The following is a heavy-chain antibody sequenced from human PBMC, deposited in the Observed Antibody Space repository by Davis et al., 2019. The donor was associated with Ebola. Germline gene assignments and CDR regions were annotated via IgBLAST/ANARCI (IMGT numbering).Heavy chain of an antibody. CDR2: ISSSSSYI. V-gene: IGHV3-21*01. D-gene: IGHD5-18*01. CDR3: ARVSWIQLWLLDY. CDR1: GFTFSSYS. J-gene: IGHJ4*02. Sequence: GGSLRLSCAASGFTFSSYSMNWVRQAPGQGLAWISSISSSSSYIYYADSVKGRFTISRDNAKNSLYLQMNSLRAEDTAVYYCARVSWIQLWLLDYWGQGTLVTVSS.